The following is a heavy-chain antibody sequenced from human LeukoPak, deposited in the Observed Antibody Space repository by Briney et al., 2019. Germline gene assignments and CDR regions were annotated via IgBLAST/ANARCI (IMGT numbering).Heavy chain of an antibody. D-gene: IGHD4-17*01. CDR2: IIPILGIA. CDR3: ARQDYGDYYYYYYMDV. CDR1: GYTFTGYY. V-gene: IGHV1-69*02. J-gene: IGHJ6*03. Sequence: SVKVSCKASGYTFTGYYMHWVRQAPGQGLEWMGRIIPILGIANYAQKFQGRVTITADESTSTAYMELSSLRSEDTAVYYCARQDYGDYYYYYYMDVWGKGTTVTVSS.